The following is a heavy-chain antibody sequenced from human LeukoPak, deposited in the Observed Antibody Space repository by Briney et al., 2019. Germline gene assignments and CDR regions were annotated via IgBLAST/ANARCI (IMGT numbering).Heavy chain of an antibody. J-gene: IGHJ5*02. CDR3: AKGRQLANWFDP. CDR1: GGSISSSSYY. CDR2: IYYSGST. Sequence: SETLSLTCTVSGGSISSSSYYWGWIRQPPGKGLEWIGSIYYSGSTYYNPSLKSRVTISVDTSKNQFSLKQSSVTAADTAVYYCAKGRQLANWFDPWGQGTLVTVSS. D-gene: IGHD6-13*01. V-gene: IGHV4-39*07.